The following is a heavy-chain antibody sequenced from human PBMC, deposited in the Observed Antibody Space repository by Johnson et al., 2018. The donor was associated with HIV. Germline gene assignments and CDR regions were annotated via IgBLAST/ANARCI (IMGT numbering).Heavy chain of an antibody. D-gene: IGHD4-23*01. CDR3: ARGPSVVTLHAFDL. J-gene: IGHJ3*01. CDR1: GFTFSDYY. Sequence: QVKLVESGGGLVKPGGSLRLSCAASGFTFSDYYMSWIRQAPGKGLEWVSYITSSGSSVYYTDSVKGRFTISRDNAKTSLFLRMNSLRAGDTAVYYCARGPSVVTLHAFDLWGQGTLVTVSS. CDR2: ITSSGSSV. V-gene: IGHV3-11*04.